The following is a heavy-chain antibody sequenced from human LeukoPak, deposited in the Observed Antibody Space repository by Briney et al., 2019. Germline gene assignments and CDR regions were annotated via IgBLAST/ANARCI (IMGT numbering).Heavy chain of an antibody. D-gene: IGHD1-26*01. CDR1: GFPFRSYA. Sequence: GGSLRLSCAASGFPFRSYAMQWVRQAPNKRLEYVSGMGGSWANTHYADSVKGRFNMSRDNSRDTLYLQMGSLRPEDRAVYYCARDGKAKNDYWGQGTLVTVST. V-gene: IGHV3-64*02. CDR2: MGGSWANT. CDR3: ARDGKAKNDY. J-gene: IGHJ4*02.